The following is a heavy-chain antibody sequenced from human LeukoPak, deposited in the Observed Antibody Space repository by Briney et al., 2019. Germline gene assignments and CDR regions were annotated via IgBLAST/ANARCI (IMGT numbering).Heavy chain of an antibody. CDR1: RFTLSTYA. CDR2: TGGGGAGT. Sequence: GGSLRLSCAASRFTLSTYAMTWVRQAPGKGLEWVSTTGGGGAGTYYADSVKGRFTISRDSSKDTLYLQMNSLRAEDTAVYYCAKTHGDYVYYFFYAMDVWGQGTTVTVSS. D-gene: IGHD4-17*01. V-gene: IGHV3-23*01. CDR3: AKTHGDYVYYFFYAMDV. J-gene: IGHJ6*02.